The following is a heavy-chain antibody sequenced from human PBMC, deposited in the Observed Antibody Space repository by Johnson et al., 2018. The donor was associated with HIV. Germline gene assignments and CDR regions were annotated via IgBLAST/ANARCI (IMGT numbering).Heavy chain of an antibody. Sequence: QVQLVESGGGVVQPGRSLRLSCAASGFTFSSYPMHWVRQAPGKGLEWVAIISYDGGGKYYADSVKGRFTVSRDNSKNTLYLQINSLRPEDTAVYYCARLPSGYSRDDLDIWGQGTMVTVSS. CDR3: ARLPSGYSRDDLDI. V-gene: IGHV3-30*04. CDR2: ISYDGGGK. J-gene: IGHJ3*02. CDR1: GFTFSSYP. D-gene: IGHD5-18*01.